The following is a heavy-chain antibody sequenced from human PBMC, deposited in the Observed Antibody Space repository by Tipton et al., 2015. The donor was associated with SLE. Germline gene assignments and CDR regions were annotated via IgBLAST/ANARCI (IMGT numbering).Heavy chain of an antibody. Sequence: TLSLTCAVYDGTFSDDYWSWIRQPPGKGLEWIGEVTHSGSTNYNPALKSRVTISIDTSKEQFSLNLSSVTAADAAVYYCARHGRGSAFFDYWGQGTLVTVSS. CDR1: DGTFSDDY. CDR3: ARHGRGSAFFDY. V-gene: IGHV4-34*01. J-gene: IGHJ4*02. D-gene: IGHD2-2*01. CDR2: VTHSGST.